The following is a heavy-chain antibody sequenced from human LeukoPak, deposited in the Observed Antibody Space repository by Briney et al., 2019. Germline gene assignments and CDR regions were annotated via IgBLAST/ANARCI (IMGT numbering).Heavy chain of an antibody. D-gene: IGHD2-2*01. CDR3: ARLSGAGVVVPAAFDY. J-gene: IGHJ4*02. CDR2: INHSGST. CDR1: GGSLSGYY. Sequence: PSETLCLTCAVYGGSLSGYYWSWIRQPPGKGLEWIGEINHSGSTNYNPSLKSRVTISVDTSKNQFSLKLSSVTAADTAVYYCARLSGAGVVVPAAFDYWGQGTLVTVSS. V-gene: IGHV4-34*01.